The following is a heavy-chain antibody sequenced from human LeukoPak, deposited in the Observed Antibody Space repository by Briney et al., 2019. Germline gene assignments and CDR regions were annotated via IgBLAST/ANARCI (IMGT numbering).Heavy chain of an antibody. CDR2: IYYSGST. CDR3: ARDRPRLRGYSYGYYYYMDV. J-gene: IGHJ6*03. Sequence: SETLSLTCTVSGGSISSSSYYWGWTRQPPGKGLEWIGSIYYSGSTYYNPSLKSRVTISVDTSKNQFSLKLSSVTAADTAVYYCARDRPRLRGYSYGYYYYMDVWGKGTTVTVSS. V-gene: IGHV4-39*07. CDR1: GGSISSSSYY. D-gene: IGHD5-18*01.